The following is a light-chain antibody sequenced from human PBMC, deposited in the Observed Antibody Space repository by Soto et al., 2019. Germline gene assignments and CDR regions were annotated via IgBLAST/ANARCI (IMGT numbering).Light chain of an antibody. Sequence: EIVLTQSPGILSLSPGERATLSCRATQSVNSRLAWYQQKPGQAPRLLIYGTSNRATGIPDRFSGSGSGTDFTLTISSLQPEDFATYYCQQLHGYPITFGQGTRLEIK. J-gene: IGKJ5*01. CDR1: QSVNSR. CDR3: QQLHGYPIT. CDR2: GTS. V-gene: IGKV3-11*01.